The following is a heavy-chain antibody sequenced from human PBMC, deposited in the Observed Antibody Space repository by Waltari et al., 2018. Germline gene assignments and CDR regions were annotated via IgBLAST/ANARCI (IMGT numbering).Heavy chain of an antibody. Sequence: EVQLVESGGGLVQPGGSLRLSCAASGFTFSSYWMSWVRQAPGKGLEWVANIKPDGNQKYCMDSVKGRFTISRDNAKNSLYLQMNSLRAEDTAVYYCAREIGQQVVSPDYWGQGTLVTVSS. CDR2: IKPDGNQK. CDR3: AREIGQQVVSPDY. CDR1: GFTFSSYW. V-gene: IGHV3-7*01. J-gene: IGHJ4*02. D-gene: IGHD6-13*01.